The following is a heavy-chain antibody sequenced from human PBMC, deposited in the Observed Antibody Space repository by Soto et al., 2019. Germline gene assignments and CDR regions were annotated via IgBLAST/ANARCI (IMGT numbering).Heavy chain of an antibody. CDR1: GFTFSNNG. V-gene: IGHV3-30*03. Sequence: QVQLVESGGGVVQPGWSLRLSCAASGFTFSNNGMHWVRQAPGKGLEWVAFISNDESNTYYVDSVKGRFSISRDNCQNPRYLKMNILRGECKAVYYYVTGHWNYLDCWGQGSLVTVSS. J-gene: IGHJ4*02. D-gene: IGHD3-3*01. CDR3: VTGHWNYLDC. CDR2: ISNDESNT.